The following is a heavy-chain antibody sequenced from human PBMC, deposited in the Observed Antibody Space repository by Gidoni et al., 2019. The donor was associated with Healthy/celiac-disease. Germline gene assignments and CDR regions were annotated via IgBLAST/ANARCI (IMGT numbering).Heavy chain of an antibody. D-gene: IGHD2-21*02. Sequence: QVQLVQSGAEVKTPGASVKVSCKASGYTFTSYAMHWVRQAPGHRLEWMGWINAGNGNPKYSQKFQGRVTITRDTSASTAYMELSSLRSEDTAVYFCAREDRFCGGDCGQIDPWGQGTLVTVSS. V-gene: IGHV1-3*01. CDR1: GYTFTSYA. CDR3: AREDRFCGGDCGQIDP. J-gene: IGHJ5*02. CDR2: INAGNGNP.